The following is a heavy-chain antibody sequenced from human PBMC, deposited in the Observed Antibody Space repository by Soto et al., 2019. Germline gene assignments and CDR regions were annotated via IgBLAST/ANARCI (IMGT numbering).Heavy chain of an antibody. CDR1: GYTFTSYG. D-gene: IGHD3-10*02. Sequence: ASVKVSCKASGYTFTSYGITWVRQAPGQGLEWMGWISTYSGNTNYAQQLQGRVTMTTDTSTTTAYMELRSLRSDDTAVYYCAKDQLYIRGVIHNWFDPWGQGTLVTVSS. CDR2: ISTYSGNT. V-gene: IGHV1-18*01. J-gene: IGHJ5*02. CDR3: AKDQLYIRGVIHNWFDP.